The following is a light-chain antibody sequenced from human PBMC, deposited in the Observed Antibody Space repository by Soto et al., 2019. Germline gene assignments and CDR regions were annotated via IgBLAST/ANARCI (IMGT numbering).Light chain of an antibody. Sequence: EVVLTQSPGTLSLSPGERATLSCRASQSVSSSNLAWYQQKPGQAPRLLIYGASSRATGIPDRFSGSGSGTDFTLTISRLEPEDFAVYYCQHYGNSPPSVTFGPGTKVDIK. V-gene: IGKV3-20*01. CDR3: QHYGNSPPSVT. J-gene: IGKJ3*01. CDR2: GAS. CDR1: QSVSSSN.